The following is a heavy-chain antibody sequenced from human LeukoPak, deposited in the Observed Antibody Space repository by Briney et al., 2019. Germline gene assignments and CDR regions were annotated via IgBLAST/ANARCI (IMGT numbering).Heavy chain of an antibody. CDR3: ARDRGRYSSSWDAFDI. D-gene: IGHD6-13*01. CDR2: IYYSGST. CDR1: GGSISSYY. J-gene: IGHJ3*02. Sequence: SETLSLTCTVSGGSISSYYWSWIRQPPGKGLEWIGYIYYSGSTNYNPSLKSRVTISVDTSKNQFSLKLSSVTAADTAVYYCARDRGRYSSSWDAFDIWGQGTMVTVSS. V-gene: IGHV4-59*01.